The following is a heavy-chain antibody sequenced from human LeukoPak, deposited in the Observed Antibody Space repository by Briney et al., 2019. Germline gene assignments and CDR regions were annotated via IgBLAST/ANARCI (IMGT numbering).Heavy chain of an antibody. J-gene: IGHJ3*02. CDR3: ARDPDYGDAFDI. V-gene: IGHV4-4*07. Sequence: SETLSLTCTVSGGSISSYYWSWIRQPAGKGLEWIGRIYTSGSTNYNPSLKSRVTMSVDTSKNQFSLKLSSVTAADTAVYYRARDPDYGDAFDIWGRGTMVTVSS. D-gene: IGHD4-17*01. CDR2: IYTSGST. CDR1: GGSISSYY.